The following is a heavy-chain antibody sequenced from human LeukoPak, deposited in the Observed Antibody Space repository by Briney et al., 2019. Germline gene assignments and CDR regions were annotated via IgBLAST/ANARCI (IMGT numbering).Heavy chain of an antibody. Sequence: GGSLRLSCAASGFTFSSYGMHWVRQAPGKGLEWVAVISYDGRNKYYADSVKGRFTISRDNSKNTLYLQMNSLRAEDTAVYYCASEGVGATRDAFEIWGQGTMVTVSS. J-gene: IGHJ3*02. CDR2: ISYDGRNK. CDR1: GFTFSSYG. CDR3: ASEGVGATRDAFEI. V-gene: IGHV3-30*03. D-gene: IGHD1-26*01.